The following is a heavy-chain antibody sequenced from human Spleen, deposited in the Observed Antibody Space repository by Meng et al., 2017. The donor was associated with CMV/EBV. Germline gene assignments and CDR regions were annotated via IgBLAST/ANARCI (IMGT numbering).Heavy chain of an antibody. Sequence: AVYGGSFSGYYWSWIRQPPGKGLEWIGEINHSGSTNYNPSLKSRVTISVDTSKNQFSLKLSSVTAADTAVYYCARETPMGIVAVVFDPWGQGTLVTVS. CDR2: INHSGST. CDR1: GGSFSGYY. D-gene: IGHD5-12*01. J-gene: IGHJ5*02. V-gene: IGHV4-34*01. CDR3: ARETPMGIVAVVFDP.